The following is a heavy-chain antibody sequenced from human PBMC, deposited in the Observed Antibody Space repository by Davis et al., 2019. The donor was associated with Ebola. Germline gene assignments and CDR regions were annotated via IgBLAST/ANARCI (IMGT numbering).Heavy chain of an antibody. V-gene: IGHV3-7*01. Sequence: GESLKISCAVSGVSGVTLVYYGMSWVRQAPGKGLEWVGKIKEDGSEKFYLESVKGRFTISRDNARNSVYLQMNNLRGEDTAVYYCAKDSGWQMSPWGQGTLVTVSS. CDR1: GVSGVTLVYYG. J-gene: IGHJ5*02. CDR3: AKDSGWQMSP. D-gene: IGHD6-19*01. CDR2: IKEDGSEK.